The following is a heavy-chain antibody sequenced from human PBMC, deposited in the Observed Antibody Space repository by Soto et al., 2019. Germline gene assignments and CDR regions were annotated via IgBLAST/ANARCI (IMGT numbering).Heavy chain of an antibody. J-gene: IGHJ4*02. Sequence: SETLSLTCSVSGGYISSTSYYWGWIRQSPGTGLEWIGSLYYTGSTYYNPSLEGRVAISMATSKNHFFLQLTSVTAADTAVYYCARGLRWTRSLDCWGPGTLVTVSS. CDR2: LYYTGST. CDR1: GGYISSTSYY. CDR3: ARGLRWTRSLDC. V-gene: IGHV4-39*02. D-gene: IGHD1-1*01.